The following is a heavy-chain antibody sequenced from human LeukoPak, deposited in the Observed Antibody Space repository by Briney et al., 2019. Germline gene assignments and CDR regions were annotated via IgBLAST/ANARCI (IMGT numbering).Heavy chain of an antibody. CDR3: ARVAGTNWSNLDDY. CDR1: GFTVIGNY. V-gene: IGHV3-74*01. Sequence: GGSLRLSCAASGFTVIGNYMSWVRQAPGKGLVWVSRINSDGSSTSYADSVKGRFTISRDNAKNTLYLQMNSLRAEDTAVYYCARVAGTNWSNLDDYWGQGTLVTVSS. J-gene: IGHJ4*02. CDR2: INSDGSST. D-gene: IGHD1/OR15-1a*01.